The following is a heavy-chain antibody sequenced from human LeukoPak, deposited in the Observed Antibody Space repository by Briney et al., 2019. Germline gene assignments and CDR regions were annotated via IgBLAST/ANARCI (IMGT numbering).Heavy chain of an antibody. Sequence: PSETLSLTCTVSGGSISSYYWSWIRQPPGKGVEWSGYIYYSGSTNYNPSLKSRVTISVDTSKNQFSLKLSSVTAADTAVYYCARSYGYIDYWGQGTLVTVSS. V-gene: IGHV4-59*08. D-gene: IGHD3-10*01. CDR2: IYYSGST. CDR3: ARSYGYIDY. J-gene: IGHJ4*02. CDR1: GGSISSYY.